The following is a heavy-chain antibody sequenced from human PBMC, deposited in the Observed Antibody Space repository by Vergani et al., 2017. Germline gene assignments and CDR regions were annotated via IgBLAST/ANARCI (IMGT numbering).Heavy chain of an antibody. CDR2: IWYDGSNK. Sequence: QVQLVESGGGVVQPGRSLRLSCAASGFIFSNYDMHWVRQAPGKGLERVAVIWYDGSNKYYAGSVKGRFTISRDNFKNTLYLQMNSLRAEDTAVYYCARGGRDGYNFALDYWGQGTLVTVSS. J-gene: IGHJ4*02. V-gene: IGHV3-33*01. CDR3: ARGGRDGYNFALDY. CDR1: GFIFSNYD. D-gene: IGHD5-24*01.